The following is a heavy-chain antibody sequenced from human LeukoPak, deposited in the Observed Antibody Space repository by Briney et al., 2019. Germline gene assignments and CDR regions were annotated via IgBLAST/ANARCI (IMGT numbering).Heavy chain of an antibody. CDR3: AREGGFYRPLDY. CDR1: GGSISSYY. J-gene: IGHJ4*02. D-gene: IGHD3-3*01. V-gene: IGHV4-59*12. Sequence: ASETLSLTCTVSGGSISSYYWSWIRQPPGKRLEWIGHIYYSGSTNYNPSLKSRVTISVDTSKNQFSLKLSSVTAADTAVYYCAREGGFYRPLDYSGQGTLVTVSS. CDR2: IYYSGST.